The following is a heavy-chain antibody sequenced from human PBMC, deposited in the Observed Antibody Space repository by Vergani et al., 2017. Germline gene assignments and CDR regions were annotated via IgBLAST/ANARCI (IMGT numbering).Heavy chain of an antibody. D-gene: IGHD2-2*01. Sequence: QVQLQESGPGLVKPSETLSLTCTVSGGSISSYYWSWIRQPPGKGLEWIGYIYYSGSTNYNPSLKSRVTISVDTSKNQFSLKLSSVTAADTAVYYCARGPRYCSSTSCNYYYYMDVWGKGTTVTVSS. CDR2: IYYSGST. CDR1: GGSISSYY. J-gene: IGHJ6*03. V-gene: IGHV4-59*01. CDR3: ARGPRYCSSTSCNYYYYMDV.